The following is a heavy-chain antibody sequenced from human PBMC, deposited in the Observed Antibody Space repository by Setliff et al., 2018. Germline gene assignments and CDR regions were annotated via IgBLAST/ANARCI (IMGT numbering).Heavy chain of an antibody. CDR2: INHRGFT. CDR3: ARAPRYFDSTGSYFDG. Sequence: SETLSLTCAVYGESFDNHYWTWIRQPPGERLEWIGEINHRGFTDYKPSLKSRLTMSVDTSMNQFSLNLNSVTAADTAVYYCARAPRYFDSTGSYFDGWGQGTLVTVSS. CDR1: GESFDNHY. V-gene: IGHV4-34*01. J-gene: IGHJ4*02. D-gene: IGHD3-22*01.